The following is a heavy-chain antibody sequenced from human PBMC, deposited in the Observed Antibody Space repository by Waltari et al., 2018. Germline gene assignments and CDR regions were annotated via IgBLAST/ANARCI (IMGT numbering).Heavy chain of an antibody. CDR3: ARCSRSGWYESFDP. CDR1: GGSISSGGYY. V-gene: IGHV4-61*02. Sequence: QVQLQESGPGLVKPSQTLSLTCTVSGGSISSGGYYWSWIRQPAGKGLEWIGRIYASGGTNYNPSLKSRVTISVDTSNNRFSLKLSSVTAADTAVYYCARCSRSGWYESFDPWGQGTLVTVSS. J-gene: IGHJ5*02. CDR2: IYASGGT. D-gene: IGHD6-19*01.